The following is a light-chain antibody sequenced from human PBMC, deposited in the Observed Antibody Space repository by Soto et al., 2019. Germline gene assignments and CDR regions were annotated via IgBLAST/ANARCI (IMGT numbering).Light chain of an antibody. CDR1: QSLTNNY. Sequence: EIVLTQSPGTLSLSPGERATLSCRASQSLTNNYLAWYQQKPGQAPRLLIYAASSRATGIPDRFSGSGSETDFTLTISILEPEDFAVYYCQQYGSSPPVTFGGGTKVDIK. J-gene: IGKJ4*01. V-gene: IGKV3-20*01. CDR2: AAS. CDR3: QQYGSSPPVT.